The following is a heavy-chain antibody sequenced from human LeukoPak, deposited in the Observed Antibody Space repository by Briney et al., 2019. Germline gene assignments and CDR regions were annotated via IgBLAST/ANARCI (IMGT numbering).Heavy chain of an antibody. V-gene: IGHV1-2*02. J-gene: IGHJ3*02. CDR1: GYTFTGYY. CDR3: TTGYSYAGDAFDS. Sequence: ASVKVSCKASGYTFTGYYMHWVRQAPGQGLEWMGWINPNSGGTNYAQKFQGRVTMTRDTSISTAYMELSRLRSDDTAVYYCTTGYSYAGDAFDSWGQGTMVTVSA. CDR2: INPNSGGT. D-gene: IGHD5-18*01.